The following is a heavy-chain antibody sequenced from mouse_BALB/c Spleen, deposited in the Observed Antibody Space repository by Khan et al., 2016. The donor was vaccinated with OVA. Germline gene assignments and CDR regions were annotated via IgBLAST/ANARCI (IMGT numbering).Heavy chain of an antibody. CDR3: ARTARIRY. CDR1: GYSITSGYG. CDR2: ISYSGST. J-gene: IGHJ2*01. D-gene: IGHD1-2*01. V-gene: IGHV3-2*02. Sequence: EVQLQESGPGLVKPSQSLSLTCTVTGYSITSGYGWNWIRQFPGNKLEWMGYISYSGSTNYTPSLNSRISITRDTSKNQFFLQLNSVTTEDTATXYYARTARIRYWGQGTTLTVSS.